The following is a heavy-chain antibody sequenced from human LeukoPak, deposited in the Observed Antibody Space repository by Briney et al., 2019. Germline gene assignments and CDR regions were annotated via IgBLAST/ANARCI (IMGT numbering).Heavy chain of an antibody. CDR2: INHSGST. CDR1: GGSFSGYY. V-gene: IGHV4-34*01. D-gene: IGHD6-6*01. CDR3: ARGGIAARPRDCRFDP. J-gene: IGHJ5*02. Sequence: SETLSLTCAVYGGSFSGYYWSWIRQPPGKGLEWIGEINHSGSTNYNPSLKSRVTISVDTSKNQFSLKLSSVTAADTAVYYCARGGIAARPRDCRFDPWGQGTLVTVPS.